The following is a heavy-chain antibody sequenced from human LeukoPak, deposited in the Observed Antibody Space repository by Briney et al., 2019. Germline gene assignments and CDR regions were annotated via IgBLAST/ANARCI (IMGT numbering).Heavy chain of an antibody. CDR1: GGSFSSYY. CDR2: IYYSGST. D-gene: IGHD3-22*01. Sequence: SETLSLTCAVYGGSFSSYYWSWIRQPPGKGLEWIGYIYYSGSTNYNPSLKSRVTISVDTSKNQFSLKLSSVTAADTAVYYCARAFWYYDSSGYLYYFDYWGQGTLVTVSS. J-gene: IGHJ4*02. CDR3: ARAFWYYDSSGYLYYFDY. V-gene: IGHV4-59*01.